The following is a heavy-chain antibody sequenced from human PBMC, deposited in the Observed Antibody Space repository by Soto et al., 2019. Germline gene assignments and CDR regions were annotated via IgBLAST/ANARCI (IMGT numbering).Heavy chain of an antibody. CDR3: ANTSPKYCSSTSCNYYYYYGMDV. Sequence: EVQLLESGGGLVQPGGSLRLSCAASGFTFSSYAMSWVRQAPGKGLEWVSAISGSGGSTYYADSVKGRFTISRDNSKNTLYLQMNSLRAEDTAVYYCANTSPKYCSSTSCNYYYYYGMDVWGQGTTVTVSS. J-gene: IGHJ6*02. CDR2: ISGSGGST. V-gene: IGHV3-23*01. CDR1: GFTFSSYA. D-gene: IGHD2-2*01.